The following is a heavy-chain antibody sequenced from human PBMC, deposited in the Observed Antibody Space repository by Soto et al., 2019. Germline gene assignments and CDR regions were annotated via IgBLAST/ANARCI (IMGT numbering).Heavy chain of an antibody. V-gene: IGHV1-69*12. CDR1: GGTFSSYA. CDR3: ARHPGGRGYYYGMDV. Sequence: QVQLVQSGAEVKKPGSSVKVSCKASGGTFSSYAISWVRQAPGQGLEWMGGIIPIFGTANYAQKFQGRVTNTADEPTSSTSMELSSQRSADTAVYYCARHPGGRGYYYGMDVWGQGTTVTVSS. D-gene: IGHD2-15*01. CDR2: IIPIFGTA. J-gene: IGHJ6*02.